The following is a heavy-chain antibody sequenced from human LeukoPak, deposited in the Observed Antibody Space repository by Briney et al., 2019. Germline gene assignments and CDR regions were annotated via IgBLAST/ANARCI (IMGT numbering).Heavy chain of an antibody. CDR1: GFTFDDYA. J-gene: IGHJ6*02. V-gene: IGHV3-9*01. CDR3: AKGAAMVASDDYYYYYGMDV. CDR2: ISWNSGSI. D-gene: IGHD5-18*01. Sequence: PGGSLRLSYAASGFTFDDYAMHWARQAPGKGLEWVSGISWNSGSIGYADSVKGRFTISRDNAKNSLYLQMNSLRAEDTALYYCAKGAAMVASDDYYYYYGMDVWGQGTTVTVSS.